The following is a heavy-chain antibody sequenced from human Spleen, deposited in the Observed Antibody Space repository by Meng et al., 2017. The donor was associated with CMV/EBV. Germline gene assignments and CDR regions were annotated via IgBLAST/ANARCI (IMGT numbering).Heavy chain of an antibody. Sequence: QVQLVQSGAEVKKPGSSVKVSCKASGGTFSSYAISWVRQAPGQGLEWMGWINPNSGGTNYAQKFQGRVTMTRDTSISTAYMELSRLRSDDTAVYYCARDRGDYWGQGTLVTVSS. CDR2: INPNSGGT. CDR3: ARDRGDY. J-gene: IGHJ4*02. V-gene: IGHV1-2*02. CDR1: GGTFSSYA.